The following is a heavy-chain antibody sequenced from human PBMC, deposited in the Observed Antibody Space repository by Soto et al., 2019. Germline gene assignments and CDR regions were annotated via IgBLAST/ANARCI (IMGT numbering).Heavy chain of an antibody. CDR3: VKGGYKTGWPPFDH. V-gene: IGHV3-30*18. J-gene: IGHJ4*01. Sequence: QVKLVEFGGAVVQSGRSLRLSCTASSFRFSAYGMHWVRQAPGKGLEWVALISDDGKTQFFTDSVEGRFTISRDNSRNTRYLQMNRLRPEDTAVYYCVKGGYKTGWPPFDHWGHGTRVTVSS. CDR1: SFRFSAYG. D-gene: IGHD6-19*01. CDR2: ISDDGKTQ.